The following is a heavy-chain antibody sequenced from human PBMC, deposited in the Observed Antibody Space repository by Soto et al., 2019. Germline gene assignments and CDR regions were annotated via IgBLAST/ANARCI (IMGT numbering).Heavy chain of an antibody. CDR3: AKGESKPHFDYYFDY. J-gene: IGHJ4*02. CDR2: ISGSGGST. CDR1: GFTFSSYA. V-gene: IGHV3-23*01. Sequence: GGSLRLSCAASGFTFSSYAMSWVRQAPGKGLEWVSAISGSGGSTHYADSVKGRFTISRDNSKNTLYLQMNSLRAEDTAVYYCAKGESKPHFDYYFDYWGQGTLVTVSS. D-gene: IGHD3-3*01.